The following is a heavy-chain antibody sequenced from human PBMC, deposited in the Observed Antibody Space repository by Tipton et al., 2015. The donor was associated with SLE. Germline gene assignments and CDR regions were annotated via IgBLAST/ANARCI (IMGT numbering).Heavy chain of an antibody. CDR3: ARAVVPAAIRYYYGMDV. Sequence: QLVQSGAEVKSPGASVKVSCKASGYRFTSHGINWVRQAPGQGLEWMGWISAYVDNTNYAQKFRGRVTMTTDTSTSTAYMELSRLRSDDTAVYYCARAVVPAAIRYYYGMDVWGQGTTVTVSS. D-gene: IGHD2-2*02. J-gene: IGHJ6*02. V-gene: IGHV1-18*01. CDR1: GYRFTSHG. CDR2: ISAYVDNT.